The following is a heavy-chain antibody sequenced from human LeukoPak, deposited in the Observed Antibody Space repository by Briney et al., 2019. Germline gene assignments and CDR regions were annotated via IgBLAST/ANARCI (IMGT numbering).Heavy chain of an antibody. D-gene: IGHD6-19*01. V-gene: IGHV1-2*02. Sequence: ASVKVSCKASGYTFTDYYIHWVRQAPGQGLEWMGWVNPNSGGTNYAQKVQGRVTMTRDTSISTAYMELSRLASDDTAVYYCARVGYSSAWSNFDYWGQGTLVTVSS. CDR2: VNPNSGGT. CDR1: GYTFTDYY. CDR3: ARVGYSSAWSNFDY. J-gene: IGHJ4*02.